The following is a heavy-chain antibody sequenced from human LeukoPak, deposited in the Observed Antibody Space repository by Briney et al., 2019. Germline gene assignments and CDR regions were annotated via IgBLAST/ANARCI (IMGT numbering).Heavy chain of an antibody. CDR3: ARGGYNWNDLHL. CDR2: IYSSGTT. CDR1: GFTVSSNY. V-gene: IGHV3-66*01. J-gene: IGHJ5*02. D-gene: IGHD1-20*01. Sequence: GGSLRLSCAASGFTVSSNYMSWVRQAPGKGLEWVSVIYSSGTTYYADSVKGRFTISRDNSKNTLYLQMNSLRAEDTAVYYCARGGYNWNDLHLWGQGTLVTVSS.